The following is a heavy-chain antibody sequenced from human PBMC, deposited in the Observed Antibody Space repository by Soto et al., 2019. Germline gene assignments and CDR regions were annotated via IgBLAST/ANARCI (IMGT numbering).Heavy chain of an antibody. CDR1: DGTIRSGGYS. CDR2: IYYSGST. CDR3: ASTPSLTEGYFDY. V-gene: IGHV4-30-2*03. Sequence: PSVTLCLTCAVADGTIRSGGYSWSWIRKPPGKGLEWIGSIYYSGSTYYNPSLKSRVTISVDTSKNQFSLKLSSVTAADTAVYYCASTPSLTEGYFDYWGQGTLVTVSS. J-gene: IGHJ4*02.